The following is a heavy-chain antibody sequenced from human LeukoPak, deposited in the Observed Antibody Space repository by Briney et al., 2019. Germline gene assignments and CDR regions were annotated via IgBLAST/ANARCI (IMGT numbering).Heavy chain of an antibody. Sequence: GGSLRLSCAASGFTFSSYAMSWVRQAPGKGLEWVSSISGSGGSTYYADSVKGRFTISRDNSKNTLYLQMNSLRAEDTAVYYCAKDLTYYGSGSLDYWGQGTLVTVSS. V-gene: IGHV3-23*01. CDR1: GFTFSSYA. CDR3: AKDLTYYGSGSLDY. CDR2: ISGSGGST. D-gene: IGHD3-10*01. J-gene: IGHJ4*02.